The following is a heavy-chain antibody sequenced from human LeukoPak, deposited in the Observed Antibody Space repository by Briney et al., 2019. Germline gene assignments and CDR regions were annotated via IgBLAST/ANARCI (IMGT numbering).Heavy chain of an antibody. CDR1: GFTFSSHL. CDR3: VRLSSGYYGLIDH. V-gene: IGHV3-74*01. CDR2: IDSDGSKT. Sequence: GGSLRLSCVASGFTFSSHLMHWVRQVPGKGLVWVSRIDSDGSKTDYADSVKGRFTFSRDNARNTLYLQMNSLRAGDTAVYYCVRLSSGYYGLIDHWGQGTLVTVSS. D-gene: IGHD3-22*01. J-gene: IGHJ4*02.